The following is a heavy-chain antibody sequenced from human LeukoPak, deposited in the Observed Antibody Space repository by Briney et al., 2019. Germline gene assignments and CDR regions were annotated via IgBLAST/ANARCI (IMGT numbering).Heavy chain of an antibody. V-gene: IGHV3-7*01. CDR1: GFIFSSYW. D-gene: IGHD3-9*01. CDR2: IKQDGSDK. CDR3: ARDQGGVLTGPTPYDY. J-gene: IGHJ4*02. Sequence: GGSLRLSCAASGFIFSSYWMSWVRQAPGKGLEWVANIKQDGSDKYYVDSVKGRFTISRDNTKNSLYLQMNSLRAEDTAVYYCARDQGGVLTGPTPYDYWGQGTLVTVSS.